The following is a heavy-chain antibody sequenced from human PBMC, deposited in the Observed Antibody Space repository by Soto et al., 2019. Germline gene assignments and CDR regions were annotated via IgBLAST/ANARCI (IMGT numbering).Heavy chain of an antibody. CDR3: ASLNDYGDYPGDSYYFDY. V-gene: IGHV1-69*02. Sequence: ASVKVSCKASGGTFSSYTISWVRQAPGQGLEWMGRIIPILGIANYAQKFQGRVTITADKSTSTAYMELSSLRSEDTAVYYCASLNDYGDYPGDSYYFDYWGQGTLVTVSS. J-gene: IGHJ4*02. CDR2: IIPILGIA. CDR1: GGTFSSYT. D-gene: IGHD4-17*01.